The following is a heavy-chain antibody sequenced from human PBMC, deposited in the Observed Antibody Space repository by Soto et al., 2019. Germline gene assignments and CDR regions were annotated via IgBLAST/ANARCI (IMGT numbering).Heavy chain of an antibody. CDR1: GYTFTDYY. Sequence: AAVKVSCKASGYTFTDYYMYWVRQVPGQGLEWMGCINPTSGDTNFPQKFQGRVTLTRDTSLRTAYMELSRLRSDDTAVYYCATMLYYYYALDVWGQGTTVTVSS. D-gene: IGHD3-16*01. J-gene: IGHJ6*02. V-gene: IGHV1-2*02. CDR2: INPTSGDT. CDR3: ATMLYYYYALDV.